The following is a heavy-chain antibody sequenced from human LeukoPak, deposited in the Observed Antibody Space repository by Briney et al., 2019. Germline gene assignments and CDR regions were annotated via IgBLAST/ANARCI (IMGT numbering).Heavy chain of an antibody. Sequence: GGSLRLSCAASGFTFRNHWMHWVRQTPGKGLVWVSRISSDGSSTTYADSVKGRFTISRDNAKNTLYLQMNNLRAEDTAMYYCAGDQRVTGRPDVDYWGQGALVIVSS. CDR1: GFTFRNHW. D-gene: IGHD6-6*01. CDR3: AGDQRVTGRPDVDY. V-gene: IGHV3-74*03. J-gene: IGHJ4*02. CDR2: ISSDGSST.